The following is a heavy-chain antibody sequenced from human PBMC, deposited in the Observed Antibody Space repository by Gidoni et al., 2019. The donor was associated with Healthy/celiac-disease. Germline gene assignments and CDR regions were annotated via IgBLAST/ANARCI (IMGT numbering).Heavy chain of an antibody. CDR3: ARDIDGYCSSTSCYTPFDY. V-gene: IGHV3-7*01. D-gene: IGHD2-2*02. J-gene: IGHJ4*02. CDR1: GFTFSSYW. CDR2: IKQDGSEK. Sequence: EVQLVESGGGLVQPGGSLRLSCAASGFTFSSYWMSWVRQAPGKGLEWVANIKQDGSEKYYVDSVKGRFTISRDNAKNSLYLQMNSLRAEDTAVYYCARDIDGYCSSTSCYTPFDYWGQGTLVTVSS.